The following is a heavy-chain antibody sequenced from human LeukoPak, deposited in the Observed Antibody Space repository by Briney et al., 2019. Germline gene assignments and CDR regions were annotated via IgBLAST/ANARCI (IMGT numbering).Heavy chain of an antibody. CDR1: GFTFRNAW. Sequence: PGGSLRLSCAASGFTFRNAWMSWVRQAPGKGLEWVSTIRSNGDTAYNADSVNGRFTISRDNSKNTLYLQMNSLRAEDTAVYFCAKDTSSWLFDCYDYWGQGTLVTVSS. V-gene: IGHV3-23*01. D-gene: IGHD6-13*01. CDR3: AKDTSSWLFDCYDY. CDR2: IRSNGDTA. J-gene: IGHJ4*02.